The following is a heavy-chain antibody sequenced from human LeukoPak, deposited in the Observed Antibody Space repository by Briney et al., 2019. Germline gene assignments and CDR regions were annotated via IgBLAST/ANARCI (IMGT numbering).Heavy chain of an antibody. Sequence: GGSLRLSCAASGFTFSSYAMSWVRQAPGKGLEWVSAISGGGGSTYYADSVKGRFTISRDNSKNTLYLQMNSLRAEDTAVYYCAKTSSGWTYFDYWGQGTLVTVSS. CDR1: GFTFSSYA. CDR2: ISGGGGST. D-gene: IGHD6-19*01. CDR3: AKTSSGWTYFDY. V-gene: IGHV3-23*01. J-gene: IGHJ4*02.